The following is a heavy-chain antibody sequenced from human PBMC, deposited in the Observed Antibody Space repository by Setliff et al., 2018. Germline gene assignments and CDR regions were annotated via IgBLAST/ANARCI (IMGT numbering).Heavy chain of an antibody. Sequence: SGPTLVNPTQTLTLTCTFSGFSLSTSGMCVSWIRQPPGKALEWLARIDWDDDKYYSTSLKTRLTISKDTSKNQVVLTMTNMDPVDTATYYCARIRGDYYDSSGYYYDYWGQGTLVTVSS. CDR3: ARIRGDYYDSSGYYYDY. D-gene: IGHD3-22*01. CDR2: IDWDDDK. J-gene: IGHJ4*02. V-gene: IGHV2-70*11. CDR1: GFSLSTSGMC.